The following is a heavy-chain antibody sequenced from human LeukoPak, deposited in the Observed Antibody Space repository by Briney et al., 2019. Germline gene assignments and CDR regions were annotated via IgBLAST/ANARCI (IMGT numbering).Heavy chain of an antibody. Sequence: SETLSLTCTVSGGSISSYYWSWLRQPPGKGLEWIGFIYYSGITDYNPSLKSRVTISVDTSKNQFSLKLSSVTAADTAVNYCARVRALSYYDSSGDLYYFQYWGQGTLVTVSS. CDR3: ARVRALSYYDSSGDLYYFQY. V-gene: IGHV4-59*01. D-gene: IGHD3-22*01. CDR2: IYYSGIT. J-gene: IGHJ4*02. CDR1: GGSISSYY.